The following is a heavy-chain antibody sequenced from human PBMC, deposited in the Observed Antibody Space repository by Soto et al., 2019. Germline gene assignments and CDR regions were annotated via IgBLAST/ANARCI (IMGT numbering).Heavy chain of an antibody. CDR2: IYPGDSDT. CDR1: GYSFTSYW. Sequence: PXESLQISSQGSGYSFTSYWLVWVRQMPGKGLEWMGIIYPGDSDTRYSPSFQGQVTIAADKSISTAYLQWSSLKASDTAMYYCARHYLEYSSSSAPGGDWGQGTLVTVSS. CDR3: ARHYLEYSSSSAPGGD. D-gene: IGHD6-6*01. V-gene: IGHV5-51*01. J-gene: IGHJ4*02.